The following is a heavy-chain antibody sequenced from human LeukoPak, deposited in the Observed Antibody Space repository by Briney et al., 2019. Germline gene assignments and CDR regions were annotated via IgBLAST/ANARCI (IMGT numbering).Heavy chain of an antibody. Sequence: GGSLRLSCAASGFTFSSYSMNWVRQAPGKGLVLVSSISSSSSYIYYADSVKGRFTISRDNAKNSLYLQMNSLRAEDTAVYYCARAPPDFWSGYLYFDYWGQGTLVTVSS. CDR1: GFTFSSYS. CDR2: ISSSSSYI. CDR3: ARAPPDFWSGYLYFDY. V-gene: IGHV3-21*01. D-gene: IGHD3-3*01. J-gene: IGHJ4*02.